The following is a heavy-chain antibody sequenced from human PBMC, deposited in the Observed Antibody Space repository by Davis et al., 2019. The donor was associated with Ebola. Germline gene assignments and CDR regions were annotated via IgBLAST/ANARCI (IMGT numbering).Heavy chain of an antibody. CDR2: INSDGSSK. D-gene: IGHD6-13*01. J-gene: IGHJ4*02. Sequence: HTGGSLRFSCAASGFTFSNAWMHWVRQAPGMGLVWVSRINSDGSSKSYADSVKGRFTISRDNSKNTLYLQMNSLRAEDTAVYYCAKDHIIAAAGSPFDYWGQGTLVTVSS. V-gene: IGHV3-74*01. CDR1: GFTFSNAW. CDR3: AKDHIIAAAGSPFDY.